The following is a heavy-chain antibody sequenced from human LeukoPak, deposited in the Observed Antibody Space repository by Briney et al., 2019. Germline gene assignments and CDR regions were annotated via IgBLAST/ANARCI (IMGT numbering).Heavy chain of an antibody. V-gene: IGHV5-51*01. J-gene: IGHJ6*02. CDR2: IYPGDSDT. D-gene: IGHD3-10*01. CDR3: ARRLITMVRGVIYNYGMDV. Sequence: HGESLKISCKGSGYSFTSYWIGWVRQMPGKGLEWMGIIYPGDSDTRYSPSFQGQVTISADKSISTAYLQWSSLKASDTAMYYCARRLITMVRGVIYNYGMDVWGQGTTVTVSS. CDR1: GYSFTSYW.